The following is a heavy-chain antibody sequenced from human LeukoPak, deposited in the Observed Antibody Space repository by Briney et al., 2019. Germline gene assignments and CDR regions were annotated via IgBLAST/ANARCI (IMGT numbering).Heavy chain of an antibody. Sequence: GGSLRLSCIASGFTFSTYTMSWGRQAPGEGLQWVSGILVNGGTYYADSVKGRFTISRDNSKSTLYLQMNSLRADDTAVYYCAKDRIYADGLWDFDYWGQGTLVTVSS. CDR1: GFTFSTYT. CDR3: AKDRIYADGLWDFDY. D-gene: IGHD3-10*01. J-gene: IGHJ4*02. V-gene: IGHV3-23*01. CDR2: ILVNGGT.